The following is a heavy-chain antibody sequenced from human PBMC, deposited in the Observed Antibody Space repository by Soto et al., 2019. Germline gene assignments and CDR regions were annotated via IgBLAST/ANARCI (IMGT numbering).Heavy chain of an antibody. CDR3: ARQHDYYDSSGYPWFDP. Sequence: PGESLKISCKGSGYSFTSYWIGWVRQMPGKGLEWMGIIYPGDSDTRYSPSFQGQVTISADKSISTAYLQWSSLKASDTAMYYCARQHDYYDSSGYPWFDPWGQGTLVTVSS. V-gene: IGHV5-51*01. D-gene: IGHD3-22*01. CDR1: GYSFTSYW. J-gene: IGHJ5*02. CDR2: IYPGDSDT.